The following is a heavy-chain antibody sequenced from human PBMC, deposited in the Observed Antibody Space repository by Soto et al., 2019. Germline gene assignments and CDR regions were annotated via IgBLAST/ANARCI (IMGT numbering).Heavy chain of an antibody. CDR2: VSSDGSNQ. Sequence: GGSLRLSCAASGFSFNKYGMHWVRQAPGKGLEWVAYVSSDGSNQYYADSVKGRFTISRDNSKSTLFLQLDSLRVDDTAVYYCAKDRVIQLLPIWPDPWGQGTLVTVSS. CDR3: AKDRVIQLLPIWPDP. V-gene: IGHV3-30*18. D-gene: IGHD2-2*01. J-gene: IGHJ5*02. CDR1: GFSFNKYG.